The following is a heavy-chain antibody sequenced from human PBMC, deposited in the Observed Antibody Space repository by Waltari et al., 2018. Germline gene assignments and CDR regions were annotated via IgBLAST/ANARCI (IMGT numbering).Heavy chain of an antibody. CDR3: ARAKPFGVVNPMVYFDY. D-gene: IGHD3-3*01. CDR1: GFTFSSYS. Sequence: EVQLVESGGGLVKPGGSLRLSCAASGFTFSSYSMNWVRQGPGKGLEWVSSISSSSSYIYYADSVKGRFTISRDNAKTSLYLQMNSLRAEDTAVYYCARAKPFGVVNPMVYFDYWGQGTLVTVSS. J-gene: IGHJ4*02. V-gene: IGHV3-21*01. CDR2: ISSSSSYI.